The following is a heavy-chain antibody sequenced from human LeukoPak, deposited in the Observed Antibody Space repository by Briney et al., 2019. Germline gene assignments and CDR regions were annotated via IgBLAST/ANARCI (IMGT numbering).Heavy chain of an antibody. Sequence: PGGSLRLSCTASGFTFRNYAMHWLRQAPGKGLEWVAVISYEGSDKYYADSVKGRFTISRDNSKNTLFVQMNSLRAEDTAVYYCAKVGLVGATTSAVDYWGQGTLVTVSS. D-gene: IGHD1-26*01. CDR3: AKVGLVGATTSAVDY. V-gene: IGHV3-30-3*01. CDR2: ISYEGSDK. CDR1: GFTFRNYA. J-gene: IGHJ4*02.